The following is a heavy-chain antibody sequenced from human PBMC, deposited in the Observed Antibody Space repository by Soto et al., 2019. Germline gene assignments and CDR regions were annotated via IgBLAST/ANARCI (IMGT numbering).Heavy chain of an antibody. D-gene: IGHD3-16*02. J-gene: IGHJ4*02. CDR2: IYYSGST. Sequence: SETLSLTCTVSGGSISSSSYYWGWIRQPPGKGLEWIGSIYYSGSTYYNPSLKSRVTISVDKSKNQFSLKLSSVTAADTAVYYCARRVDYVWGSYRYSPYFDYWGQGTLVTVSS. CDR3: ARRVDYVWGSYRYSPYFDY. CDR1: GGSISSSSYY. V-gene: IGHV4-39*07.